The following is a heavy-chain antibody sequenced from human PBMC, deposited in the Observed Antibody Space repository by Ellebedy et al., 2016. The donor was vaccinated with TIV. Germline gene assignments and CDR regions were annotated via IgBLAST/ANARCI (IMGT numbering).Heavy chain of an antibody. D-gene: IGHD3-10*01. Sequence: PGGSLRLSCAASGFTVSGNYVTRVRQAPGKGLEWVSTIYGGDSTYYADSVKGRFTISRDNSKKTVYLQMDSLRVEDTAVYYCARDPTRSGWFDPWGQGTLVTVSS. CDR3: ARDPTRSGWFDP. J-gene: IGHJ5*02. CDR1: GFTVSGNY. V-gene: IGHV3-66*01. CDR2: IYGGDST.